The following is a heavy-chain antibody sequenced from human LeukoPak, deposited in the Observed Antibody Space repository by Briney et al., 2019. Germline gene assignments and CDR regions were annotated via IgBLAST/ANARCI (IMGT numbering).Heavy chain of an antibody. CDR1: GFSFSSYG. J-gene: IGHJ4*02. Sequence: GGSLRLSCAASGFSFSSYGMSWVRQAPGKGLEWVSAISDSGGSTYYADSVKGRFTISRDDSKNSLYLQMNSLRAEDTAVYYCATSGPSYGAFGLFDHWGQGTLVTVSS. CDR2: ISDSGGST. V-gene: IGHV3-23*01. CDR3: ATSGPSYGAFGLFDH. D-gene: IGHD5-18*01.